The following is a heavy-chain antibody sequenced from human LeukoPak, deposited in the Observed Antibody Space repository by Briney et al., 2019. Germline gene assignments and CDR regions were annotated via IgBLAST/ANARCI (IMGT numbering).Heavy chain of an antibody. D-gene: IGHD2-21*02. CDR2: ISSSGSTI. V-gene: IGHV3-48*03. CDR3: ARGGYCGGDCNPTGYMDV. CDR1: GFTFSSYE. Sequence: GGSLRLSCAASGFTFSSYEMNWVRQAPGKGLEWASYISSSGSTIYYADSVKGRFTISRDNAKNSLYLQMNSLRAEDTAVYYCARGGYCGGDCNPTGYMDVWGKGTTVTISS. J-gene: IGHJ6*03.